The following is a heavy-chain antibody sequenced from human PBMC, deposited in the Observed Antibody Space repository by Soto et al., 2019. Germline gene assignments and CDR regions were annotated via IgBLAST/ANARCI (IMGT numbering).Heavy chain of an antibody. Sequence: ASVKVSCKASGYTFISYGISWVRQAPGQGLEGRGWISAYNGNTNYAQKLKGRVTMTTDTSTSTAYMELRSLRSDDTAVYYCPLVHSSSSGSGAYWGQGTLVTVTS. D-gene: IGHD6-6*01. CDR1: GYTFISYG. V-gene: IGHV1-18*01. CDR3: PLVHSSSSGSGAY. CDR2: ISAYNGNT. J-gene: IGHJ4*02.